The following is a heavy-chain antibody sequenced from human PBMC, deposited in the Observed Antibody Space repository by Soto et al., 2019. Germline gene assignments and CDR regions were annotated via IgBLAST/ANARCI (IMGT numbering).Heavy chain of an antibody. CDR2: IYHSGST. V-gene: IGHV4-30-2*01. J-gene: IGHJ5*02. Sequence: QLQLQESGSGRVKPSQTLCLTCAVSGGSISSAGNSWSWIRQPPGKGLEWIGYIYHSGSTYYNPSLKSRVTISVDRSKNQFSLKLSSVTAADTAVYYCARVPGPWGQGTLVTVSS. CDR3: ARVPGP. CDR1: GGSISSAGNS.